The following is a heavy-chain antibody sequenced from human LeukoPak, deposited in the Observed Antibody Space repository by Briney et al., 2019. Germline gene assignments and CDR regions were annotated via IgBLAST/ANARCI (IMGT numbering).Heavy chain of an antibody. Sequence: PSETLSLTCTVSGGSISSGDYYWSWIRQPPGKGLEWIGYIYYSGSTYYSPSLKSRVTISVDTSKNQFSLKLSSVTAADTAVYYCARVVQDWYFDLWGRGTLVTVSS. CDR3: ARVVQDWYFDL. CDR2: IYYSGST. J-gene: IGHJ2*01. V-gene: IGHV4-30-4*01. D-gene: IGHD1-1*01. CDR1: GGSISSGDYY.